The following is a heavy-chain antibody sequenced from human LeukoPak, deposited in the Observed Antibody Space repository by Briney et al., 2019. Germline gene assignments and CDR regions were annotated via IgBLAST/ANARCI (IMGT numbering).Heavy chain of an antibody. CDR2: ISWSDSYI. V-gene: IGHV3-21*01. CDR1: GFTAGGYA. J-gene: IGHJ4*02. CDR3: AKDAQYGDEYFDY. D-gene: IGHD4-17*01. Sequence: GGSLRLSCAISGFTAGGYAMNWVRQAPGKGLEWVSSISWSDSYIYYADSVRGRFTISRDNAKSSVYLQMDSLRAEDTAVYYCAKDAQYGDEYFDYRGQGTLVTVSS.